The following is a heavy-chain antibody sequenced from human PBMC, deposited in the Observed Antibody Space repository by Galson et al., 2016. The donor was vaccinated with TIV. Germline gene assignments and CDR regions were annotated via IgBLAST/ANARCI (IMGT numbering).Heavy chain of an antibody. CDR1: GFTFSRYG. Sequence: SLRLSCAASGFTFSRYGFHWVRQAPGKGLEWVAFIRFDGNERYYADSVRGRFLISRDNSKNTLYLQMNSLRADDTAVYYCVKVHWEMPSAFNGWGQGTMVTVSS. V-gene: IGHV3-30*02. D-gene: IGHD1-26*01. CDR2: IRFDGNER. CDR3: VKVHWEMPSAFNG. J-gene: IGHJ3*01.